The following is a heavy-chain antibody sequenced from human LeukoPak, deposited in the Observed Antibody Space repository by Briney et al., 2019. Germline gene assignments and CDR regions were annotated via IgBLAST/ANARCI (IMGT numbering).Heavy chain of an antibody. CDR1: GGXISGYY. CDR2: LYNSGNT. J-gene: IGHJ3*02. D-gene: IGHD1-26*01. V-gene: IGHV4-4*07. CDR3: ARIPYSGNFYGVFDM. Sequence: SETLSLTCTVSGGXISGYYCNWIRQPAGRGREWIGHLYNSGNTNYNPSLKSRVTMSLDTSKNQFSLTLTSVTAADTARYYCARIPYSGNFYGVFDMWGQGRLVIVSS.